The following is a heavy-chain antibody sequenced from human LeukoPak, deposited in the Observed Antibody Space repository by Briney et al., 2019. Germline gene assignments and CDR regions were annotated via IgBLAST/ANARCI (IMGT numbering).Heavy chain of an antibody. J-gene: IGHJ4*02. CDR1: GFTFSSYS. CDR3: ARDLYSGYDYLAYYFDY. D-gene: IGHD5-12*01. Sequence: GGSLRLSCAASGFTFSSYSMNCVREAPGKGLEWVSSISSSSSYIYYADSVKGRFTISRDNARNSLYLQMNSLRAEDTAVYYCARDLYSGYDYLAYYFDYWGQGTLVTVSS. V-gene: IGHV3-21*01. CDR2: ISSSSSYI.